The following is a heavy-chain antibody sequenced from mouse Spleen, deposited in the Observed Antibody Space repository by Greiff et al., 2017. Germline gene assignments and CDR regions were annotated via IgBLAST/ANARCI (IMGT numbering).Heavy chain of an antibody. CDR3: AREATMLDAMDY. V-gene: IGHV3-6*01. D-gene: IGHD1-1*02. CDR1: GYSITSGYY. J-gene: IGHJ4*01. Sequence: EVQLQESGPGLVKPSQSLSLTCSVTGYSITSGYYWYWIRQFPGNKLEWMGYISYDGSNNYNPSLKNRISITRDTSKNQFFLKLNSVTTEDTATYYSAREATMLDAMDYWGQGTSVTVSS. CDR2: ISYDGSN.